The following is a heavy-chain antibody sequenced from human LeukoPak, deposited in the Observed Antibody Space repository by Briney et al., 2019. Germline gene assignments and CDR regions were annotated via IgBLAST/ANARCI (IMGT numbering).Heavy chain of an antibody. CDR1: GFTLSSYG. J-gene: IGHJ4*02. Sequence: QSGGSLRLSCAASGFTLSSYGMHWVRQAPGKGLEWVAVISYDGSNKYYADSVKGRFTISRDNSKNTLYLHMNSLRAEDTAVYYCAKDESHGYSYGSTPYFFDYWGQGTLVTVFS. D-gene: IGHD5-18*01. CDR3: AKDESHGYSYGSTPYFFDY. V-gene: IGHV3-30*18. CDR2: ISYDGSNK.